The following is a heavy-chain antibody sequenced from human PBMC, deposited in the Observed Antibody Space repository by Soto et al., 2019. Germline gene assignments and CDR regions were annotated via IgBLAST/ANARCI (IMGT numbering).Heavy chain of an antibody. D-gene: IGHD3-10*01. CDR1: GFTFSSYG. J-gene: IGHJ6*02. Sequence: QVQLVESGGGVVQPGRSLRLSCTASGFTFSSYGMNWVRQAPGKGLEWVAGISYDGSNKSYADSVKGRFTISRDNSKNTLYLQMNSLRAEDTAVYYCAKDTYYGSGTYYYFYGMDVWGQGTTVTVSS. V-gene: IGHV3-30*18. CDR2: ISYDGSNK. CDR3: AKDTYYGSGTYYYFYGMDV.